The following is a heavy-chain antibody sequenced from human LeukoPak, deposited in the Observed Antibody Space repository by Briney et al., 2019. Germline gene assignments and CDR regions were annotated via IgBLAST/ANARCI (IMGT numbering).Heavy chain of an antibody. CDR1: GFTFSSYG. CDR3: AKDHSSSPGQISYFDY. CDR2: ISYDGSNK. V-gene: IGHV3-30*18. D-gene: IGHD6-6*01. J-gene: IGHJ4*02. Sequence: GGSLRLSCAASGFTFSSYGMHWVRQAPGKGLEWVAVISYDGSNKYYADSVKGRFTISRDNSKNTLYLQTNSLRAEDTAVYYCAKDHSSSPGQISYFDYWGQGTLVTVSS.